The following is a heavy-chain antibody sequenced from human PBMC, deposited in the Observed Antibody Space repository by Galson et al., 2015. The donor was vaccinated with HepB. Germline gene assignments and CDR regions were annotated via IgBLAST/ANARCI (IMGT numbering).Heavy chain of an antibody. V-gene: IGHV3-11*05. D-gene: IGHD3-22*01. CDR2: ISSSSSYT. CDR3: ARGDYYDGSAFDI. Sequence: SLRLSCAASGFTFSDYYMSWIRQAPGKGLEWVSYISSSSSYTNYADSVKGRFTISRDNAKNSLYLQMNSLRAEDTAVYYCARGDYYDGSAFDIWGQGTMVTVSS. J-gene: IGHJ3*02. CDR1: GFTFSDYY.